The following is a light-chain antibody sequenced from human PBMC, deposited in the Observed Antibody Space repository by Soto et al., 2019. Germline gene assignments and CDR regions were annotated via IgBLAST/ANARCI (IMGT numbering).Light chain of an antibody. CDR3: QQYNNYPRT. Sequence: DLQMTQSPSSLSASVGDRVTITCRASQGISNYLGWFQQKPGKAPKSLIYAASILQSGVPSRFSGSGSGKDFTLTISSLQPEDFATYDSQQYNNYPRTFGQGTKVEIK. CDR2: AAS. V-gene: IGKV1-16*01. J-gene: IGKJ1*01. CDR1: QGISNY.